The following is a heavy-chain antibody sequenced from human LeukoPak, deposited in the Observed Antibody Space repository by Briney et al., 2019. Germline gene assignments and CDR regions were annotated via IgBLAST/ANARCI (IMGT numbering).Heavy chain of an antibody. CDR3: ARQHIVVVTSWFDP. D-gene: IGHD2-21*02. CDR2: IYHSGST. CDR1: GGSISSSNW. V-gene: IGHV4-4*02. J-gene: IGHJ5*02. Sequence: SGTLSLTCAVSGGSISSSNWWSWVRQPPGKGLEWIGEIYHSGSTNYNPSLKSRVTISVDKSKNQFSLKLSSVTAADTAVYYCARQHIVVVTSWFDPWGQGTLVTVSS.